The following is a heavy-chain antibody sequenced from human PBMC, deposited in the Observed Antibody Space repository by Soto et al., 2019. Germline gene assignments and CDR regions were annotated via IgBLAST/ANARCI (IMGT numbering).Heavy chain of an antibody. D-gene: IGHD2-2*01. J-gene: IGHJ5*02. V-gene: IGHV4-59*12. CDR2: IYYSGST. Sequence: SETLSLTCTVSGGSISSYYWSWIRQPLGKGLEWIGYIYYSGSTNYNPSLKSRVTISVDTSRNQFSLQLNSVTPEDTAVYYCARAPIPAAAGNWFDLWGQGTLVT. CDR1: GGSISSYY. CDR3: ARAPIPAAAGNWFDL.